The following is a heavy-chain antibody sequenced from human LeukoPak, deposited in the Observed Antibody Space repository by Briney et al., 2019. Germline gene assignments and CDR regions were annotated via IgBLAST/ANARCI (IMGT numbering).Heavy chain of an antibody. D-gene: IGHD4-17*01. CDR3: ARGRDSDYAFDY. CDR2: ISSGSTNI. J-gene: IGHJ4*02. Sequence: GGSLRLSCAASGFTFSSYTINCVRQAPGKGLEWVSSISSGSTNIYYADSVRGRFTISRDNAKNSLYLQMNSLRDEDTAVYYCARGRDSDYAFDYWGQGTLVTVSS. V-gene: IGHV3-21*01. CDR1: GFTFSSYT.